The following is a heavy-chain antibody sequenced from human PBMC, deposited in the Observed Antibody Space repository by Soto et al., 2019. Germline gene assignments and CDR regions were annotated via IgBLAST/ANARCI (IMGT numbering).Heavy chain of an antibody. CDR3: ARNAYGDYDHYYYYGMDV. CDR1: GGTFSSYA. Sequence: QVQLVQSGAEVKKPGSSVKVSCKASGGTFSSYAISWVRQAPGQGLEWMGGIIPIFGTANYAQKFQGRVTITADKSTSTAYMELSSLRSEDTAVYYCARNAYGDYDHYYYYGMDVWGQGTTVTVSS. CDR2: IIPIFGTA. J-gene: IGHJ6*02. V-gene: IGHV1-69*06. D-gene: IGHD4-17*01.